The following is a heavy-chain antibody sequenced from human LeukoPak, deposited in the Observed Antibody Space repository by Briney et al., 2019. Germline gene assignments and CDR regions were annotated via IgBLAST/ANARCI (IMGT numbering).Heavy chain of an antibody. Sequence: PGRSLRLSCAASGFTFSSYAMHWVRQDPGKGLEGVAVISYDGSNKYYADSVKGRFTISRDNAKNSLYLQMNSLRAEDTAVYYCAAHPPSPDYYGSGTLDYWGQGTLVTVSS. CDR1: GFTFSSYA. CDR3: AAHPPSPDYYGSGTLDY. D-gene: IGHD3-10*01. J-gene: IGHJ4*02. V-gene: IGHV3-30-3*01. CDR2: ISYDGSNK.